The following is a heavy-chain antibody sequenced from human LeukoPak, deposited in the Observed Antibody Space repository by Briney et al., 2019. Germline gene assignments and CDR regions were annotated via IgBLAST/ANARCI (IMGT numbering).Heavy chain of an antibody. J-gene: IGHJ4*02. CDR3: ARGLGGYSYGY. V-gene: IGHV3-30*02. CDR1: GFTISSYG. Sequence: GGSLRLSCVVSGFTISSYGMHWVRQAPGKGLEWVAFIRYDGSYKKYADSVKGRFTISRDNAKNSLYLQMNSLRADDTAVYYCARGLGGYSYGYWGQGTLVTVSS. D-gene: IGHD5-18*01. CDR2: IRYDGSYK.